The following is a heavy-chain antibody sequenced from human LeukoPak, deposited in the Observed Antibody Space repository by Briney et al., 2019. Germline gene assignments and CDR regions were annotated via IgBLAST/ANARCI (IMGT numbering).Heavy chain of an antibody. CDR1: GFTFSNYE. D-gene: IGHD3-10*01. V-gene: IGHV3-48*03. Sequence: PGGSLRLSCAASGFTFSNYEMNWVRQAPGKGLEWVSFISIGGTTIYYAASVEGRFTISRDNAKSSLYLQMNRLRAEDTAVYYCARVIGGYYYGSDYWGQGTLVTVSS. CDR3: ARVIGGYYYGSDY. J-gene: IGHJ4*02. CDR2: ISIGGTTI.